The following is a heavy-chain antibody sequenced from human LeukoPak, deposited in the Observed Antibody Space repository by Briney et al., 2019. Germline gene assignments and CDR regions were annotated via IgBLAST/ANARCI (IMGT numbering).Heavy chain of an antibody. CDR2: ISYDGSNK. V-gene: IGHV3-30*18. Sequence: GSSLRLFCAPSGFTFSSYGMHWVRQAPGKGLECVAFISYDGSNKYYADSVKGRFTISRDNSKNTLYLQMNSLRAEDTAVYYCANSGSGSRDWGQGTLGTVSS. CDR3: ANSGSGSRD. J-gene: IGHJ4*02. CDR1: GFTFSSYG. D-gene: IGHD1-26*01.